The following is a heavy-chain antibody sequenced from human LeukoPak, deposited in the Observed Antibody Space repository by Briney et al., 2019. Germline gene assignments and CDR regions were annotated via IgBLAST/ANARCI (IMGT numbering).Heavy chain of an antibody. CDR1: GYTFTGYY. Sequence: ASVKVSCKASGYTFTGYYMHWVRQAPGQGLEWMGIINPSSASTRYAQKFQGRVTMTRDTPTSTVYMELSSLRSEDTAVYYCASTQCTGSSCSFDYWGQGTLVTVSS. J-gene: IGHJ4*02. CDR3: ASTQCTGSSCSFDY. V-gene: IGHV1-46*01. D-gene: IGHD2-8*02. CDR2: INPSSAST.